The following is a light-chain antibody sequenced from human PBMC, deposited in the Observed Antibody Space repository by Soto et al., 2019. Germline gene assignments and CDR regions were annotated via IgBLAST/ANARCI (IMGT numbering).Light chain of an antibody. CDR1: RSNIGAAYD. Sequence: QSVLTQPPSVSGAPGQRVTISCTGSRSNIGAAYDVHWYQPLPGTAPKLLISGNSNRPAGVPDRFAGSKSGTSASLAITGLRAEDEADYYCQSYDSSLSGWVFGGGTKLTVL. J-gene: IGLJ3*02. CDR3: QSYDSSLSGWV. V-gene: IGLV1-40*01. CDR2: GNS.